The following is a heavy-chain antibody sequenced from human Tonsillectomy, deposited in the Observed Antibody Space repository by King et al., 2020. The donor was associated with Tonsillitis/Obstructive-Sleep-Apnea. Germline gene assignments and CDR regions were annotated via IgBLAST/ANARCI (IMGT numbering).Heavy chain of an antibody. Sequence: QLVQSGGGLVQPGGSLRLSCAASGFTFSDYRMNWVRQAPGKGLEWVSYISSSSNTLYYADSVKGRFTISRDNARKSLYLQMNSLGYEDTAVYYCARESPPDYWGQGTLVTVSS. CDR2: ISSSSNTL. CDR1: GFTFSDYR. CDR3: ARESPPDY. J-gene: IGHJ4*02. V-gene: IGHV3-48*02.